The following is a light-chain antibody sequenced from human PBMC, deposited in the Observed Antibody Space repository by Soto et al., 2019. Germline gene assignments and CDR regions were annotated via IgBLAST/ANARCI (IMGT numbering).Light chain of an antibody. CDR3: AAWDDSLNGYVV. J-gene: IGLJ2*01. CDR1: SSNIGSNT. V-gene: IGLV1-44*01. Sequence: QSVLTQPPSASGTPGQRVTISCSGSSSNIGSNTVNWYQQLPGTAPKLLIYSNNQRPSGVPDRFSGSKSGTSASLAISGLQSEDGAFYYCAAWDDSLNGYVVFGGGTNLTVL. CDR2: SNN.